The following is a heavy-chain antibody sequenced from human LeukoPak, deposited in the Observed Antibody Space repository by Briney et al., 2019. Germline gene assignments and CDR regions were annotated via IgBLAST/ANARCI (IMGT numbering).Heavy chain of an antibody. D-gene: IGHD6-13*01. Sequence: SETLSLTCTVSGGSISNSRHFWGWIRQPPGKGLEWIGSISYSDNTYYNPSLTSRVTISVDTSKNQFSLKLSSVTAADTAVYYCASPLVQYSSSSYYYYGMDVWGQGTTVTVSS. CDR1: GGSISNSRHF. J-gene: IGHJ6*02. CDR3: ASPLVQYSSSSYYYYGMDV. V-gene: IGHV4-39*01. CDR2: ISYSDNT.